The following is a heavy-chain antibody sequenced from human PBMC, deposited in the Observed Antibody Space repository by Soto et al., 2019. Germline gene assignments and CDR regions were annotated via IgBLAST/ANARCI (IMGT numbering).Heavy chain of an antibody. Sequence: PSETLSLTCTVSGGSISSYYWSWIRQPPGKGLEWIGYIYYSGSTNYNPSLKSRVTISVDTSKNQFSLKLSSGTAADTAVYYCARAGPSYYYDSSWFDPWGQGTLVTVSS. D-gene: IGHD3-22*01. V-gene: IGHV4-59*01. J-gene: IGHJ5*02. CDR3: ARAGPSYYYDSSWFDP. CDR2: IYYSGST. CDR1: GGSISSYY.